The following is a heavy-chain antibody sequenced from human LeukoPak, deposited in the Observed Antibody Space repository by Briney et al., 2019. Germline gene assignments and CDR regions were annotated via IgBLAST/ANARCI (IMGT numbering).Heavy chain of an antibody. CDR3: ARGWFGELFKVPFDY. V-gene: IGHV1-18*01. D-gene: IGHD3-10*01. Sequence: ASVKVSCKASGYTFTSYGISWVRQAPGQGLEWMGWISAYNGNTNYAQKLQGRVTMTTDTPTSTAYMELRSLRSDDTAVYYCARGWFGELFKVPFDYWGQGTMVTVSS. J-gene: IGHJ4*02. CDR2: ISAYNGNT. CDR1: GYTFTSYG.